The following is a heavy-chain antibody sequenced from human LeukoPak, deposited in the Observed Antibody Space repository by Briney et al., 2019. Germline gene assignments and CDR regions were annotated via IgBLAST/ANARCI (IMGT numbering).Heavy chain of an antibody. D-gene: IGHD6-13*01. V-gene: IGHV1-18*01. CDR1: GYTFTSYG. J-gene: IGHJ6*03. CDR2: ISAYNGNT. CDR3: ARRYSSSWYGSYFGYYMDV. Sequence: ASVKVSRKASGYTFTSYGISWVRQAPGQGLEWMGWISAYNGNTNYAQKLQGRVTMTTDTSTSTAYMELRSLRSDDTAVYYCARRYSSSWYGSYFGYYMDVWGKGTTVTISS.